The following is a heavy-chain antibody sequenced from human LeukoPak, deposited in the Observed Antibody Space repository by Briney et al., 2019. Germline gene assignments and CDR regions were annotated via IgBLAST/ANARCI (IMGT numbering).Heavy chain of an antibody. J-gene: IGHJ4*02. V-gene: IGHV4-34*01. D-gene: IGHD3-16*01. CDR1: GGSFNGYY. Sequence: SETLSLTCDVSGGSFNGYYWTWIRQSPDKRLEWVGEVSHSGIANYRPSLKSRANISLDTSRSQFSLKLTSMTAADTATYYCVRARESPRYFTRVGGGFFDFWGQGTPVTVSS. CDR2: VSHSGIA. CDR3: VRARESPRYFTRVGGGFFDF.